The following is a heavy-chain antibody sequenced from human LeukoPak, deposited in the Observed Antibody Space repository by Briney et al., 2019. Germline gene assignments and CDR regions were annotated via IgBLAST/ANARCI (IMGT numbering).Heavy chain of an antibody. CDR3: ARVTIGRPDY. V-gene: IGHV3-48*03. Sequence: GGSLRLSCAASGFTFSSYEMNWVRQAPGKGLERVSYISSSGSTIYYADSVKGRFTISRDNAKNSLYLQMNSLRAEDTAVYYCARVTIGRPDYWGQGTLVTVSS. CDR1: GFTFSSYE. CDR2: ISSSGSTI. J-gene: IGHJ4*02. D-gene: IGHD3-9*01.